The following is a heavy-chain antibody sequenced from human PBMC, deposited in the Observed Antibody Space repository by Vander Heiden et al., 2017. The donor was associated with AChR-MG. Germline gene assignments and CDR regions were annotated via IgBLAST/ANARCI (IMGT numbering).Heavy chain of an antibody. D-gene: IGHD3-3*01. V-gene: IGHV4-39*01. J-gene: IGHJ6*03. Sequence: QLQLQESGPGLVKPSETLPLTCTVSGGSISSSSYYWGWIRQPPGKGLEWIGSIYYSGSTYYNPSLKSRVTISVDTSKNQFSLKLSSVTAADTAVYYCARQGGDFWSGYYIYYYYYMDVWGKGTTVTVSS. CDR3: ARQGGDFWSGYYIYYYYYMDV. CDR1: GGSISSSSYY. CDR2: IYYSGST.